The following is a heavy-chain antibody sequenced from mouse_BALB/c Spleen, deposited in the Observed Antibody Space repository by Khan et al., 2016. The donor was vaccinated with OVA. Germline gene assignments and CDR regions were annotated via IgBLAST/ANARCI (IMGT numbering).Heavy chain of an antibody. Sequence: EVELVESGGDLVKPGGSLKLSCAASGFTFSTYGMSWVRHTPDKRLEWVATISSGGSYTYYPDSVKGRFTISRDNAKNTLYLQMSSLKSEDTAMYYCASIAYYYSNEGFAYWGQGTLVTVSA. D-gene: IGHD1-1*01. V-gene: IGHV5-6*01. CDR1: GFTFSTYG. CDR3: ASIAYYYSNEGFAY. CDR2: ISSGGSYT. J-gene: IGHJ3*01.